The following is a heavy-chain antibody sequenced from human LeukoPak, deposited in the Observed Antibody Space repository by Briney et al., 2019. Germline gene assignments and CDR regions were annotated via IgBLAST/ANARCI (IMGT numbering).Heavy chain of an antibody. CDR2: IKEDGSGK. J-gene: IGHJ4*02. D-gene: IGHD2-2*01. Sequence: GGSLRLSCVASGFTFSSYWMNWVRQAPGKGLEWVANIKEDGSGKYFVDSVKGRFTVSRDNAKNSLYLQMNSLRAEDTAVYYCAGSTSWHYFDYWGQGTLVTVSS. V-gene: IGHV3-7*03. CDR3: AGSTSWHYFDY. CDR1: GFTFSSYW.